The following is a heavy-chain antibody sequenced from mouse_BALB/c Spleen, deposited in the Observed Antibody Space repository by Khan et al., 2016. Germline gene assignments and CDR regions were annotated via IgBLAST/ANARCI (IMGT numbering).Heavy chain of an antibody. CDR1: GFTFSDYY. D-gene: IGHD2-10*01. CDR2: ISDGGTYT. Sequence: EVELVESGGGLVKPGGSLKLSCAASGFTFSDYYMYWVRQTPEKRLEWVATISDGGTYTYYPDSVKGRFTISRANAKNNLYLEMSSLKSEDTAIYYCSRAANTYRYWFFDVWGAGTTVIVSS. V-gene: IGHV5-4*02. J-gene: IGHJ1*01. CDR3: SRAANTYRYWFFDV.